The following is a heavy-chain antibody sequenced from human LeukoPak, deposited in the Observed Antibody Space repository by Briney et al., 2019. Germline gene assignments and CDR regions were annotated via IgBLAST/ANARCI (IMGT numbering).Heavy chain of an antibody. V-gene: IGHV3-49*04. D-gene: IGHD2-15*01. CDR3: TTYALEDIVVVVAAPFDY. J-gene: IGHJ4*02. Sequence: GGSLRLSCTASGFTFGDYAMSWVRQAPGKGLEWVGFIRSKAYGGTTEYAASVKGRFTISRGDSKSIAYLQMNSLKTEDTAVYYCTTYALEDIVVVVAAPFDYWGQGTLVTVSS. CDR1: GFTFGDYA. CDR2: IRSKAYGGTT.